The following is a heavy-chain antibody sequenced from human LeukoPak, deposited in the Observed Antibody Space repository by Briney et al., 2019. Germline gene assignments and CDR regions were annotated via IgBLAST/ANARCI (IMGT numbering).Heavy chain of an antibody. J-gene: IGHJ4*02. CDR2: VSPADGYA. Sequence: ASVKVSCKASGGTFSSYAISWVRQAPGQGLEWMGWVSPADGYANYAQKFQGRVTMTTDTSTNTAYMELRGLRSDDTAVYYCAKDPRVAVSLWSLDYWGQGTLVTVSS. D-gene: IGHD3-3*01. CDR1: GGTFSSYA. V-gene: IGHV1-18*01. CDR3: AKDPRVAVSLWSLDY.